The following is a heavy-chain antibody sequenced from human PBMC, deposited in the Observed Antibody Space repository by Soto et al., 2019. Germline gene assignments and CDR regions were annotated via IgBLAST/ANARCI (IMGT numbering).Heavy chain of an antibody. Sequence: QVQLVQSGAEVKKPGSSVKVSCKASGGTFSSYAISWVRQAPGQGLEWMGGIIPIFGTANYAQKFQGRVTITAEESTSTAYMELSSLRSEDTAVYYCARAVLGCSGGSCYDWFDPWGQGTLVTVSS. D-gene: IGHD2-15*01. CDR1: GGTFSSYA. J-gene: IGHJ5*02. V-gene: IGHV1-69*01. CDR3: ARAVLGCSGGSCYDWFDP. CDR2: IIPIFGTA.